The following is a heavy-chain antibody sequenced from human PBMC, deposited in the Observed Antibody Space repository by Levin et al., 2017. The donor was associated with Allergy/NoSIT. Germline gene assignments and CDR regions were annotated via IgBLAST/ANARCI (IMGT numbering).Heavy chain of an antibody. V-gene: IGHV3-74*01. CDR2: IKSDGSDK. CDR1: GFTFSNYW. CDR3: ARDKTYAVDL. J-gene: IGHJ6*02. Sequence: GGSLRLSCAASGFTSGFTFSNYWLHWVRQAPGKGLVWVSRIKSDGSDKIYADSVKGRFTISRDNAKNTLYLEMNSLRVDDTAVYYCARDKTYAVDLWGQGTTVTVSS.